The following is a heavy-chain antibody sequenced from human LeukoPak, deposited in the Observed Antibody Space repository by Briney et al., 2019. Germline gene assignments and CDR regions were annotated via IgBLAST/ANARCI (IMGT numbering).Heavy chain of an antibody. Sequence: GGSLKLSCAGSGFTFSSYSMNWVRQAPGKGLEWVSSISSSSSYIYYADSVKGRFTISRDNAKNSLYLQMNSLRAEDTAVYYCARDGGVAGTIDIDYWGQGTLVTVSS. CDR3: ARDGGVAGTIDIDY. J-gene: IGHJ4*02. V-gene: IGHV3-21*01. D-gene: IGHD6-19*01. CDR1: GFTFSSYS. CDR2: ISSSSSYI.